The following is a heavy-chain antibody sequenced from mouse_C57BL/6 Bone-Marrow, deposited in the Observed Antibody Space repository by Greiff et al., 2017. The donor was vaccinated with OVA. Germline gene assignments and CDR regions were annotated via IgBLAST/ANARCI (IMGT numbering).Heavy chain of an antibody. CDR3: AKTITTVGGWYFDV. CDR2: IWRGGST. D-gene: IGHD1-1*01. CDR1: GFSLTSYG. J-gene: IGHJ1*03. V-gene: IGHV2-5*01. Sequence: VKLEESGPGLVQPSQSLSITCTVSGFSLTSYGVHWVRQSPGKGLEWLGVIWRGGSTDYNAAFMSRLSITKDNSKSQVFFKMNSLQADDTAIYYCAKTITTVGGWYFDVWGTGTTVTVSS.